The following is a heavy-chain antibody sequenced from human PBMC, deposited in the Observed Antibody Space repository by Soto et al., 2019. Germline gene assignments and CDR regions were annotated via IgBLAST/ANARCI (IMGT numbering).Heavy chain of an antibody. V-gene: IGHV2-5*02. D-gene: IGHD6-6*01. Sequence: ESGPTLVNPTQTLTLTCTFSGFSLSTSGVGVAWIRQPPGKALEWLALIYWDDDKRYSPSLKSRLTITRDTSKNQVILTMTNMDPVDTATYYCARRLVAARPFDYWGQGTLVTVSS. CDR3: ARRLVAARPFDY. J-gene: IGHJ4*02. CDR1: GFSLSTSGVG. CDR2: IYWDDDK.